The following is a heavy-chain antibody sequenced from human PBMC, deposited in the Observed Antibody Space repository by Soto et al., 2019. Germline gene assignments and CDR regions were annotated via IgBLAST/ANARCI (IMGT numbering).Heavy chain of an antibody. CDR3: AKDLIVDYGSGSYYYFDY. CDR1: GFTFSSYA. Sequence: EVQLLESGGGLVQPGGSLRLSCAASGFTFSSYAMSWVRQAPGKGLEWVSAIIGSGGSTYDADSVKGRCTISRDNSKNTLYLQMNSLRAEDTAVYYCAKDLIVDYGSGSYYYFDYWGQGTLVTVSS. D-gene: IGHD3-10*01. V-gene: IGHV3-23*01. J-gene: IGHJ4*02. CDR2: IIGSGGST.